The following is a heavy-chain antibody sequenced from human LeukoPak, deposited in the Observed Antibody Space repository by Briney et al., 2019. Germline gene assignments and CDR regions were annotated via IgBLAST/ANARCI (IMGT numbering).Heavy chain of an antibody. CDR2: IKGGGGNT. V-gene: IGHV3-23*01. D-gene: IGHD2-15*01. J-gene: IGHJ4*02. Sequence: GGSLRLSCAASGFTFNSYVMSCVRQAPGKGLEWVSAIKGGGGNTYYSDSVKGHFTISRDNSKNMVYLQMNTLRADDTAVYYCAKSVVVITFRFDDWGQGALVTVSS. CDR3: AKSVVVITFRFDD. CDR1: GFTFNSYV.